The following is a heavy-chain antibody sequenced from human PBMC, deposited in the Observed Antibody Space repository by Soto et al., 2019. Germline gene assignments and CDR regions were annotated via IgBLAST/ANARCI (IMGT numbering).Heavy chain of an antibody. D-gene: IGHD3-22*01. J-gene: IGHJ4*02. CDR1: GYSFTSYW. CDR2: IYPGDSDT. V-gene: IGHV5-51*01. CDR3: ARQPSYYDSSGYLVPQIDY. Sequence: HGESLKISCKGSGYSFTSYWIGWVRQMPGKGLEWMGIIYPGDSDTRYSPSFQGQVTISADKSISTAYLQWSSLKASDTAMYYCARQPSYYDSSGYLVPQIDYWGQGTLVTVSS.